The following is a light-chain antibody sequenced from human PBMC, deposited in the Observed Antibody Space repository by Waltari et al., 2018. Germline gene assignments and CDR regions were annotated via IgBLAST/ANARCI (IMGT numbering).Light chain of an antibody. CDR2: DVN. CDR3: CSYAGSYLWV. CDR1: SSDVGNYDY. V-gene: IGLV2-11*01. Sequence: QSALTQPRSVSGSPGQSVTISCAGTSSDVGNYDYVSWYQQLPDKAPKIIIYDVNKRPSGVPDRFSGSKSRNTASLTISGLQPEDEADYCCCSYAGSYLWVFGGGTKLTVL. J-gene: IGLJ3*02.